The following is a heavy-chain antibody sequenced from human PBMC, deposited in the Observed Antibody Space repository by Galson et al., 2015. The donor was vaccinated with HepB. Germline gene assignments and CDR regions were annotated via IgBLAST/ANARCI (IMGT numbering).Heavy chain of an antibody. D-gene: IGHD2-21*01. J-gene: IGHJ5*02. Sequence: PALVKPTQTLTLTCTFSGFSFSTNGVGVGWVRQSPGKALEWLALIYWDDXXRYSPSLRDRLTIAGDTSKNQVVLTMTNMXXVDTGTYYCVHRQSRQIAGQXXXDPWGQGIPVXVSS. CDR3: VHRQSRQIAGQXXXDP. V-gene: IGHV2-5*02. CDR1: GFSFSTNGVG. CDR2: IYWDDXX.